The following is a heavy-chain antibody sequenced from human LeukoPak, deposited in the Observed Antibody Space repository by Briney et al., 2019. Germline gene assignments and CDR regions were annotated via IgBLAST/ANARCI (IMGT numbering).Heavy chain of an antibody. CDR2: ISGSDDST. CDR1: GFIFSNYA. CDR3: ASGNVAY. D-gene: IGHD4-23*01. V-gene: IGHV3-23*01. Sequence: GGSLRLSCAASGFIFSNYAMSWVRQAPGKGLEWVSTISGSDDSTYYADSVKGRFTISRDNSRNTLYLQVNSLRVEDTAVYYCASGNVAYWGQGTLVTVSS. J-gene: IGHJ4*02.